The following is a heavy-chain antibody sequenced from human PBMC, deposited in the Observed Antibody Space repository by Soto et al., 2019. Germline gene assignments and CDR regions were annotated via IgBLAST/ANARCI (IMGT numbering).Heavy chain of an antibody. CDR2: IDPDDSYT. CDR3: ARHEFGRGEPNDC. V-gene: IGHV5-10-1*01. D-gene: IGHD3-16*01. CDR1: GYSFTIYW. Sequence: GESLKISCETSGYSFTIYWITWVRQMPGKGLEWMGRIDPDDSYTIYNPSFRGHVTISADKSIRTAYLQWSSLKASDTAMYYCARHEFGRGEPNDCWGQGTLVTVSS. J-gene: IGHJ4*02.